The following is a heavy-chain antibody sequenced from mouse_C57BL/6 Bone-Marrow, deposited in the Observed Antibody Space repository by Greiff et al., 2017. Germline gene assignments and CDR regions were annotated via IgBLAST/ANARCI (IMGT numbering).Heavy chain of an antibody. Sequence: QVQLQQSGAELARPGASVKMSCKASGYTFTSYGISWVKQSPGQGLEWIGEIYPRSGNTNYNEKFKGKATLTADKSSSTAYMELRSLTSEDSAVYFCPNCCGYAMDYWGQGTSVTVSS. D-gene: IGHD6-1*01. CDR2: IYPRSGNT. V-gene: IGHV1-81*01. CDR1: GYTFTSYG. CDR3: PNCCGYAMDY. J-gene: IGHJ4*01.